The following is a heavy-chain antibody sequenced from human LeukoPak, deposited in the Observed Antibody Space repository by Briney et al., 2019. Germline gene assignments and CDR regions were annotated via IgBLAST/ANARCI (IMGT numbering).Heavy chain of an antibody. CDR3: ASQIEPYYFDY. J-gene: IGHJ4*02. Sequence: GGSLRLSCAASGFTFSDYYMSWIRRAPEKGLEWVSYISSTDSTIYYADSVKGRFTISRDNAKNSLYLQMNSLRAEDKAVYYCASQIEPYYFDYWGQGTLVTVSS. V-gene: IGHV3-11*01. D-gene: IGHD1-14*01. CDR2: ISSTDSTI. CDR1: GFTFSDYY.